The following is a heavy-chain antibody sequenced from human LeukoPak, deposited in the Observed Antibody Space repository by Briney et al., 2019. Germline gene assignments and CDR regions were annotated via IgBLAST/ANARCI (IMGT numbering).Heavy chain of an antibody. Sequence: PSETLSLTCAVYGGSFSGYYWNWIRQPPGKGLEWIGEINHSGSTNYNPSLRSRVTISLDTSKNQFSLKLSSVTAADTAVYYCARGISGRNYYGSNWFDPWGQGTLVTVSS. CDR1: GGSFSGYY. V-gene: IGHV4-34*01. CDR2: INHSGST. D-gene: IGHD1-26*01. CDR3: ARGISGRNYYGSNWFDP. J-gene: IGHJ5*02.